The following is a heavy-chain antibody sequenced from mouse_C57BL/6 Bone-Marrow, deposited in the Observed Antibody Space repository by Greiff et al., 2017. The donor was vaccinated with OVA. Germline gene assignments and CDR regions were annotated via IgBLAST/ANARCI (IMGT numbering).Heavy chain of an antibody. Sequence: VKVVESGPGLVQPSQSLSITCTVSGFSLTSYGVHWVRQSPGKGLEWLGVIWRGGSTDYNAAFMSRLSITKDNSKSQVFFKMNSLQADDTAIYYCYYYGSPPAMDYWGQGTSVTVSS. V-gene: IGHV2-5*01. D-gene: IGHD1-1*01. CDR2: IWRGGST. CDR3: YYYGSPPAMDY. CDR1: GFSLTSYG. J-gene: IGHJ4*01.